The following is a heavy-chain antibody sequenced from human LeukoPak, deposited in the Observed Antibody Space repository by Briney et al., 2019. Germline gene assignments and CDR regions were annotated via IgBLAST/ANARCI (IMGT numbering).Heavy chain of an antibody. Sequence: GGSLRLSCAASGFTFSSYWVSWVRQAPGKGLGWVANIKDDGSEKYYVDSVKGRFTISRDDAKNSLYLQMSSLRAEDTAVYYCARARDSSWDYWGQGTLVTVSS. D-gene: IGHD6-13*01. V-gene: IGHV3-7*03. CDR2: IKDDGSEK. CDR3: ARARDSSWDY. J-gene: IGHJ4*02. CDR1: GFTFSSYW.